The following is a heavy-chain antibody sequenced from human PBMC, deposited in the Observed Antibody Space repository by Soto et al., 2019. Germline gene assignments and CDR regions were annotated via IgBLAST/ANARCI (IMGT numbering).Heavy chain of an antibody. V-gene: IGHV4-4*07. Sequence: SETLSLTCSVFGDSISRHYWSWIRQPAGKGLEYIGRIYNSGLINYNPSLESRVSMSVDPSKNQVSLKLTSATAADTAIYYCARGPFCGEECYFAYWGQGTLVTVSS. D-gene: IGHD2-21*01. CDR2: IYNSGLI. J-gene: IGHJ4*02. CDR1: GDSISRHY. CDR3: ARGPFCGEECYFAY.